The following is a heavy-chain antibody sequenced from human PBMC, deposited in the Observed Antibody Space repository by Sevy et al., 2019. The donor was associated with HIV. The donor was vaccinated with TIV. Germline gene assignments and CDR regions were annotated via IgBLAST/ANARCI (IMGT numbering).Heavy chain of an antibody. CDR3: AGGYCSSTCCSSPYYYYYYMDV. CDR2: IIPILRIA. J-gene: IGHJ6*03. CDR1: GGTFSSYA. D-gene: IGHD2-2*01. V-gene: IGHV1-69*10. Sequence: VKVSCKASGGTFSSYAISWVRQAPRQGLERRGGIIPILRIANYAQKFQGRVTISADKSTSTAYMELSSLRSEDTAVYYCAGGYCSSTCCSSPYYYYYYMDVWGKGTTVTVSS.